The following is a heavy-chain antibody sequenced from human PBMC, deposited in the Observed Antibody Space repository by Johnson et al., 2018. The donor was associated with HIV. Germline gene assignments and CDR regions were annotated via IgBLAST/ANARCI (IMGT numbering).Heavy chain of an antibody. D-gene: IGHD2-2*01. V-gene: IGHV3-NL1*01. Sequence: QVQLVESGGGVVQPGGSLRLSCAASGFTFSSYGMHWVRQAPGKGLEWVSTISHSANSPYYSDSVKGRFIFSRDNSKNTLYLQMNSLRAGDTAVYYCARQVYCSSTSCSSAFDIWGQGTVVTVSS. J-gene: IGHJ3*02. CDR1: GFTFSSYG. CDR2: ISHSANSP. CDR3: ARQVYCSSTSCSSAFDI.